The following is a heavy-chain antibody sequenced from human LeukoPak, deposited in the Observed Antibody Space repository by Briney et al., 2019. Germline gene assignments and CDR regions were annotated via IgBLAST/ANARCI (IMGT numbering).Heavy chain of an antibody. V-gene: IGHV3-21*01. Sequence: GGSLRLSCAPSGFTFSSYSMNWVRQAPGKGLEWVSSISSSGNYIYYADSVKGRFTISRDNAKNSLYLQMNSLRAEDTAVYYCARDSIQQQLVLEDRGYPYYFEHWGQGTLVTVSS. CDR3: ARDSIQQQLVLEDRGYPYYFEH. J-gene: IGHJ4*02. CDR2: ISSSGNYI. D-gene: IGHD6-13*01. CDR1: GFTFSSYS.